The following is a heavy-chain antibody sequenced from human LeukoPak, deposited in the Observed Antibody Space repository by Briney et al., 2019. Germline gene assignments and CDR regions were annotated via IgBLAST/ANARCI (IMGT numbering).Heavy chain of an antibody. V-gene: IGHV1-2*02. CDR2: INPNSGGT. J-gene: IGHJ4*02. CDR1: GYTFTGYY. CDR3: ARVRGELRDGDY. Sequence: ASVKVSCKASGYTFTGYYMHWVRQAPGQGLEWMGWINPNSGGTNYAQKFQGRVTMTTDTSTSTAYMELRSLRSDDTAVYYCARVRGELRDGDYWGQGTLVTVSS. D-gene: IGHD5-24*01.